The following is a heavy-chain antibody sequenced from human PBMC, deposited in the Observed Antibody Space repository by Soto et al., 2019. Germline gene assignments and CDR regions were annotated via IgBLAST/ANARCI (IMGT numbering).Heavy chain of an antibody. CDR2: ISTGDGPI. V-gene: IGHV3-11*01. CDR3: ARVLPSYYFMDV. Sequence: PGGSLRLSCAASGFSFSDYYMSWIRQAPGKGLEWISYISTGDGPIYYADSVKGRFTISRDNAKSSLYLAMDSLRAEDTAVYYCARVLPSYYFMDVWGKGTTVTVSS. J-gene: IGHJ6*03. D-gene: IGHD5-18*01. CDR1: GFSFSDYY.